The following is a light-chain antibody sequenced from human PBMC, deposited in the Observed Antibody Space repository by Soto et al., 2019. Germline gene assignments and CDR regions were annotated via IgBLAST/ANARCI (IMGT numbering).Light chain of an antibody. Sequence: EIVMTQSPATLSVSPGERATLYCRAGQGVTTNFAWYQQKSGQSPRLLIYDVSIRATGVPARFSATGSETDFTLTISGLQSEDSAVYFCQQYNNWPFSFGQGTRLE. V-gene: IGKV3-15*01. J-gene: IGKJ5*01. CDR2: DVS. CDR1: QGVTTN. CDR3: QQYNNWPFS.